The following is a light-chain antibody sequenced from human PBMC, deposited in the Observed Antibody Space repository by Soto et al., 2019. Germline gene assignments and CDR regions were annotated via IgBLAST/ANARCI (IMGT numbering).Light chain of an antibody. CDR3: QQYNSYPYT. Sequence: DIQMTQSPSSLSAFVGDRVTITCRASQDIGNFLAWYQQKPGKVPKLLIYAASTLQSGVPSRFSGSGSGTDFTLTISSLQPEDFATYYCQQYNSYPYTFGQGTKVDIK. J-gene: IGKJ2*01. V-gene: IGKV1-27*01. CDR2: AAS. CDR1: QDIGNF.